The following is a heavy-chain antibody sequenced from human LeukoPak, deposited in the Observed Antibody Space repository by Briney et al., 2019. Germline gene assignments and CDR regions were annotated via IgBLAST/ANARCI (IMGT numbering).Heavy chain of an antibody. CDR2: ISSRSSSI. D-gene: IGHD3-3*01. Sequence: GGSLRLSCAASGFTFSTYDMNWVRQAPGKGLEWVSSISSRSSSIYYADSVEGRFTISRDNAKSSLYLQMNSLRAEDTAVYWCARDYIAYDPLDYWGQGTLVTVSS. V-gene: IGHV3-21*01. CDR3: ARDYIAYDPLDY. J-gene: IGHJ4*02. CDR1: GFTFSTYD.